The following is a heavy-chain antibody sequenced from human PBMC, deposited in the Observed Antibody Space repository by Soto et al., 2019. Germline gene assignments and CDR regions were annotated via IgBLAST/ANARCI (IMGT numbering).Heavy chain of an antibody. Sequence: VGSLRLSCVASGFTFSSYWMSWVRQAPGKGLEWVANIKQDGSEKYYVDSVKGRFTISRDNAKNSLYLQMNSLRAEDTAVYYCARDQDAFDIWGQGTMVTVSS. J-gene: IGHJ3*02. CDR1: GFTFSSYW. CDR3: ARDQDAFDI. V-gene: IGHV3-7*01. CDR2: IKQDGSEK.